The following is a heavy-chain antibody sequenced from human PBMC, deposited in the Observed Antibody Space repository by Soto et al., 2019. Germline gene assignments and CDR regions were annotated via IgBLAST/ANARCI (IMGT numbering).Heavy chain of an antibody. CDR1: GYTFTSYD. V-gene: IGHV1-8*01. Sequence: QVQLVQSGAEVKKPGASVKVSCKASGYTFTSYDINWVRQATGQGLEWMGWMNPNRGNTAYAQKFQGRVTMARNTSISTAYTELSSLRSEDTAVYYCARELAVAGFDYWGQGTLVTVSS. J-gene: IGHJ4*02. CDR2: MNPNRGNT. D-gene: IGHD6-19*01. CDR3: ARELAVAGFDY.